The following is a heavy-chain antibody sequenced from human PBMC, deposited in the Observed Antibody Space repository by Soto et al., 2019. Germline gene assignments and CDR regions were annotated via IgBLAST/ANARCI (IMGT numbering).Heavy chain of an antibody. V-gene: IGHV1-18*01. CDR2: ISTQNSHR. CDR3: ARGPYGTSQDY. D-gene: IGHD2-2*01. Sequence: QVQLVQSGAEVKKPGASVRVSCKASGSSFTDYGITWVRQAPGQVLEWIGGISTQNSHRNLAQKFHGRVTMSTDTSTNTAYMEMRSQRSNDTAVYYCARGPYGTSQDYWGQGTLVTVSS. CDR1: GSSFTDYG. J-gene: IGHJ4*02.